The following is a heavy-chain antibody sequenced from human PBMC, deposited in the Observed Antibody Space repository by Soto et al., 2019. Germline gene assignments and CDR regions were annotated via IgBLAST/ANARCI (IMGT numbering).Heavy chain of an antibody. V-gene: IGHV4-34*01. D-gene: IGHD5-18*01. CDR3: ARVDTASDY. CDR1: GGSFSGYY. CDR2: INHSGST. Sequence: SETLSLTCAVYGGSFSGYYWSWIRQPPGKGLEWIGEINHSGSTNYNPSLKSRVTISVDTSKNQFSLKLNSVTAADTAVYYCARVDTASDYWGQETLVTVTS. J-gene: IGHJ4*02.